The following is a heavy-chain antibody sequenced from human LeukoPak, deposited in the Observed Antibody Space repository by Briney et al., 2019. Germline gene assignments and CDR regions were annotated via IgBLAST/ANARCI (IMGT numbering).Heavy chain of an antibody. Sequence: PGGSLRLSCAASGFTFSSYAMTWVRPAPGKGLGWVSAVSGSGDTYYADYVKGRFTISRDNSKNTMYLQMNSLRAEDTAVYYCAKGHSNYYFDDWGQETLVTAAS. D-gene: IGHD4-11*01. CDR1: GFTFSSYA. CDR3: AKGHSNYYFDD. J-gene: IGHJ4*02. V-gene: IGHV3-23*01. CDR2: VSGSGDT.